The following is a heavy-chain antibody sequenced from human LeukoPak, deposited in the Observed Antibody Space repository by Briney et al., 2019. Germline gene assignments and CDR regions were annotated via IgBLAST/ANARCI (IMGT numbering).Heavy chain of an antibody. D-gene: IGHD5-12*01. CDR2: NYPGDSDT. V-gene: IGHV5-51*01. J-gene: IGHJ3*01. Sequence: GESLKISCKGSGYSFATYWIGWVRQMPGKGLEWVGINYPGDSDTTYSPSFQGQVTMSADKSISTAYLQWSSLKASDTAMYYCARRVSSSGFDVFDVWGQGTMVTVSS. CDR1: GYSFATYW. CDR3: ARRVSSSGFDVFDV.